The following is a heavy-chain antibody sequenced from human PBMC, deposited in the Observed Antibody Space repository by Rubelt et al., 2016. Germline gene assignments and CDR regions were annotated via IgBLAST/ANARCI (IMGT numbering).Heavy chain of an antibody. CDR2: MSNSGST. D-gene: IGHD3-10*01. CDR1: GGSFSGYY. Sequence: QVQLQQWGAGLLKPSETLSLTCAVYGGSFSGYYWSWIRQPPGKGLEWIGYMSNSGSTNYNPSLKSRVTISVETSKNQFSLKVSSVTAADTAVYYCAREGNYYYGMDVWGQGTTVTVSS. V-gene: IGHV4-34*01. CDR3: AREGNYYYGMDV. J-gene: IGHJ6*02.